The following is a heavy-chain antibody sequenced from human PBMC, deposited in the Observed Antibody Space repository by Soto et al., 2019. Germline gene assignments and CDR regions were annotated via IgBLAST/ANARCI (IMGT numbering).Heavy chain of an antibody. CDR1: GDSIRSPDCY. CDR2: SYYTGSS. Sequence: QVQLQESSPGLVKPSQTLSLTCSVSGDSIRSPDCYWGWLRQTPGKGLEWIGYSYYTGSSYYHPALRSQVSISVDTSKNQFSLKLNSVSAADTAIYYCARDKWSGYDSGAFDVWGQGTTVTVSS. J-gene: IGHJ3*01. D-gene: IGHD6-25*01. CDR3: ARDKWSGYDSGAFDV. V-gene: IGHV4-30-4*01.